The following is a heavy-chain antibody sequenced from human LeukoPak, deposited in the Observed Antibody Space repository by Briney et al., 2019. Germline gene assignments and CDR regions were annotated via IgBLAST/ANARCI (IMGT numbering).Heavy chain of an antibody. CDR2: IYYSGST. J-gene: IGHJ6*02. CDR3: ARTGSPYCSGGSCYYYGMDV. Sequence: SETLSLTCTVSGGSISSYYWSWIRQPPGKGLEWIGYIYYSGSTNYNPPLKSRVTISVDTSKNQFSLKLSSVTAADTAVYYCARTGSPYCSGGSCYYYGMDVWGQGTTVTVSS. D-gene: IGHD2-15*01. CDR1: GGSISSYY. V-gene: IGHV4-59*01.